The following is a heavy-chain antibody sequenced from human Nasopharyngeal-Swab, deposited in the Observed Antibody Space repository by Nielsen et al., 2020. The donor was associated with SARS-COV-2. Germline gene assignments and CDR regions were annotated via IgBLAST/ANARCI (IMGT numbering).Heavy chain of an antibody. D-gene: IGHD4-23*01. CDR3: ARDRHGDDSRNYYYGMDV. J-gene: IGHJ6*02. CDR1: GFTFSDYY. Sequence: GGPLRLSCAASGFTFSDYYMSWIRQAPGKGLEWVSYISSSGSTIYYADSVKGRFTISRDNAKKSLYLQMNSLRAEDTAVYYCARDRHGDDSRNYYYGMDVWGQGTTVSVSS. V-gene: IGHV3-11*01. CDR2: ISSSGSTI.